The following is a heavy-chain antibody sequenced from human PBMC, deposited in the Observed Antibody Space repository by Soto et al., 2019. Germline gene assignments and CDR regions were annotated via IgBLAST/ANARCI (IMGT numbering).Heavy chain of an antibody. J-gene: IGHJ6*02. Sequence: EVQLLESGGGLVQPGGSLRLSCAASGFTFSSYAMSWVRQAPGKGLEWVSAISGSGGSTYYADSVKGRFTISRDNSKKTMYLQMTSVRAADTAVYYGAKDSTTRSPRGGYYYYYGMDVWGQGTTVTVSS. V-gene: IGHV3-23*01. CDR3: AKDSTTRSPRGGYYYYYGMDV. CDR2: ISGSGGST. D-gene: IGHD2-2*01. CDR1: GFTFSSYA.